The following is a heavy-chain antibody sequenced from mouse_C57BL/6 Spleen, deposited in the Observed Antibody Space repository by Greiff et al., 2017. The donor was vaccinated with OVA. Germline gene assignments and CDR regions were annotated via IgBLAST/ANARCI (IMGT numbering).Heavy chain of an antibody. CDR3: ARPPSRGYFDV. CDR2: INPGSGGT. D-gene: IGHD2-10*02. J-gene: IGHJ1*03. V-gene: IGHV1-54*01. Sequence: VQLQQSGAELVRPGTSVKVSCKASGYAFTNYLIEWVKQRPGQGLEWIGVINPGSGGTNYNEKFKGKATLTADKSSSTAYMQLSSLTSEDSAVYFCARPPSRGYFDVWGTGTTVTVSS. CDR1: GYAFTNYL.